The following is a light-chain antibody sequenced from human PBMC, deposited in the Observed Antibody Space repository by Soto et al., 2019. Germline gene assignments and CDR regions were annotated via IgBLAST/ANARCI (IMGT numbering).Light chain of an antibody. CDR2: DAS. J-gene: IGKJ2*01. V-gene: IGKV3-11*01. CDR1: QSVNSY. Sequence: EIVLTQSPATLSLSPGERATLSCRASQSVNSYLAWYQQKPGQAPRLLIYDASNRATGIPARFSGSGSGTDFTLTISSLEPEDFAVYYYQQRTNWPPGYTFGQGTKLEIK. CDR3: QQRTNWPPGYT.